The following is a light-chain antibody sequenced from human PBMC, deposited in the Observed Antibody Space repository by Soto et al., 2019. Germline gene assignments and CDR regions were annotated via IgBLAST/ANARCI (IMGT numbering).Light chain of an antibody. CDR3: QQYYSYPWT. CDR2: DAS. CDR1: QTITTW. V-gene: IGKV1-5*01. Sequence: DIRVTQSPPTLSASVGDRVTITCRASQTITTWMAWYQQKPGKAPKLLVYDASTLQSGVATRFSGSGSGTEFTLTISCLQSEDFATYYCQQYYSYPWTFGQGTKVDIK. J-gene: IGKJ1*01.